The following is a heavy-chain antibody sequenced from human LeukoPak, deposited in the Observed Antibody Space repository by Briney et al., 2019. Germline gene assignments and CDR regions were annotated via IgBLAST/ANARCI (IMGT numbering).Heavy chain of an antibody. Sequence: GGSLRLSCAASGFTFSSYAMSWIRQAPGKGLEWVSAISGSGGSTYYADSVKGRFTISRDNSKNTLYLQMNSLRAEDTAVYYCAKDRLDILTGYYPFWGQGTLVTVSS. CDR2: ISGSGGST. J-gene: IGHJ4*02. CDR3: AKDRLDILTGYYPF. V-gene: IGHV3-23*01. CDR1: GFTFSSYA. D-gene: IGHD3-9*01.